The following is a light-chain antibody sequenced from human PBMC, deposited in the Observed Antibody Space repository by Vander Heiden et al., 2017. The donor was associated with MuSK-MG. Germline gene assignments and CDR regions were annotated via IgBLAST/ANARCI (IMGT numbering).Light chain of an antibody. Sequence: HSALTQPASVSGSPGQSITISCTGTSSDVGSYNLVSWYQQNPGNAPNLFIYEGSRRPAGVSNRFSGSMSGNTASLTISGRQEEDEADYYCCSDAGSDNWVFGGGTKLTVL. V-gene: IGLV2-23*01. CDR1: SSDVGSYNL. CDR3: CSDAGSDNWV. J-gene: IGLJ3*02. CDR2: EGS.